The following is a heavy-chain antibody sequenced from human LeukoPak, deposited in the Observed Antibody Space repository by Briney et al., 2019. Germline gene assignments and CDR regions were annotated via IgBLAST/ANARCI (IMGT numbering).Heavy chain of an antibody. CDR2: IYTSGST. D-gene: IGHD6-13*01. J-gene: IGHJ1*01. CDR1: GGSISSGSYY. Sequence: PSQTLSLTCTVSGGSISSGSYYWSWIRQPAGKGLEWIGRIYTSGSTNYNPSLKSRVTISVDTSKNQFSLKLSSVTAADTAVYYCARGPKFEAAGTLDEYFQHWGQGTLVTVSS. V-gene: IGHV4-61*02. CDR3: ARGPKFEAAGTLDEYFQH.